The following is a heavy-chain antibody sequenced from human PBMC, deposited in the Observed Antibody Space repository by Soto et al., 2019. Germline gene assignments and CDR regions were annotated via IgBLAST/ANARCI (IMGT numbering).Heavy chain of an antibody. CDR1: GYTFTGYY. CDR2: INPNSGGT. Sequence: ASVKVSCKASGYTFTGYYMHWVRQAPGQGLEWMGWINPNSGGTNYAQKFQGWVTMTRDTSISTAYMELSRLRSDDTAVYYCARSTPDSSGWYDNWFDPWGQGTLVTVSS. J-gene: IGHJ5*02. D-gene: IGHD6-19*01. CDR3: ARSTPDSSGWYDNWFDP. V-gene: IGHV1-2*04.